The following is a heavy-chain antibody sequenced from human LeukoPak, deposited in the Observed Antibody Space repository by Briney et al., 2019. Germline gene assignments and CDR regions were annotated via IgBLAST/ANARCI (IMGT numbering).Heavy chain of an antibody. J-gene: IGHJ4*02. CDR3: ASSGYSDVSPIYYFDY. V-gene: IGHV4-38-2*01. CDR2: IYHSEST. D-gene: IGHD3-22*01. CDR1: GFSIKSSYY. Sequence: SETLSLTCSVSGFSIKSSYYWAWIRQSPGKGLEWIGSIYHSESTYYNPSLKSRVTISVDTSKNQFSLKLSSVTAADTAVYYCASSGYSDVSPIYYFDYWGQGTLVTVSS.